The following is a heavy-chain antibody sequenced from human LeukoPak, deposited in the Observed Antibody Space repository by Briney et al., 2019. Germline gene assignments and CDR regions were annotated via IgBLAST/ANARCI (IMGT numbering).Heavy chain of an antibody. CDR3: ARDRSREYYDILTGYYTYYYYMDV. V-gene: IGHV1-18*01. Sequence: GASVKVSCKASGYTFTSYGISWVRQAPGQGREWMGWISAYNGNTNYAQKLQGRVTMTTDTSTSTAYMAPKSLRSDDTAVYYCARDRSREYYDILTGYYTYYYYMDVWGKGTTVTVSS. CDR1: GYTFTSYG. D-gene: IGHD3-9*01. CDR2: ISAYNGNT. J-gene: IGHJ6*03.